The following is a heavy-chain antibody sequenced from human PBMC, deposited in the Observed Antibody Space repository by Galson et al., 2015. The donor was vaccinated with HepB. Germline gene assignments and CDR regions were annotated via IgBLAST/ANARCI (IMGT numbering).Heavy chain of an antibody. CDR1: GFTFSDAW. V-gene: IGHV3-15*05. J-gene: IGHJ3*02. D-gene: IGHD1-26*01. CDR2: IISNIHGGSA. CDR3: TTDGTSTESNTFNI. Sequence: SLRLSCAGSGFTFSDAWVNWVRQAPGKGLEWVGRIISNIHGGSADYTTAVKGRFTISRDDSKNTLYLQMNSLKSEDTAVYYCTTDGTSTESNTFNIWGQGTVVTVSS.